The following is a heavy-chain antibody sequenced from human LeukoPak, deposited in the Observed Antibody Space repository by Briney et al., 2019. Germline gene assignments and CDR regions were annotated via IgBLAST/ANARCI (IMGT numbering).Heavy chain of an antibody. CDR1: GFTFSSYG. D-gene: IGHD4-17*01. CDR3: ARDNVGEDGDYGY. CDR2: ISSSSSYI. V-gene: IGHV3-21*01. J-gene: IGHJ4*02. Sequence: GRSLRLSCAASGFTFSSYGMHWVRQAPGKGLEWVSSISSSSSYIYYADSVKGRFTISRDNAKNSLYLQMNSLRAEDTAVYYCARDNVGEDGDYGYWGQGTLVTVSS.